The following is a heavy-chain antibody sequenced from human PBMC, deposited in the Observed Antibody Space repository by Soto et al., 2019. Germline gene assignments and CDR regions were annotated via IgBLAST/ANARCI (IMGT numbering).Heavy chain of an antibody. Sequence: PSETLSLTCTVSGGTISSWYWSWIRQPPGKGLEWIGYIYYSGSTNCNPPLKSRVTISVDTSKNQFSLKLSSVTAADTAVYYCARRYGSAIDYWGQGTLVTVS. CDR3: ARRYGSAIDY. D-gene: IGHD1-26*01. V-gene: IGHV4-59*08. CDR2: IYYSGST. CDR1: GGTISSWY. J-gene: IGHJ4*02.